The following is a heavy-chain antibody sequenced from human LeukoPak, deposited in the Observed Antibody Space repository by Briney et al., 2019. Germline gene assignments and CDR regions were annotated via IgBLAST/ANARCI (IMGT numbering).Heavy chain of an antibody. V-gene: IGHV4-39*01. Sequence: SETLSLTCTVSGGSISSSSYYWGWIRQPPGKGLEWIGSIYYSGSTYYNPSLKSRVTISVDTSKNQFSLNLSSVTAADTAVYYCANAYGDYRYYFDYWGQGTLVTVSS. CDR2: IYYSGST. D-gene: IGHD4-17*01. J-gene: IGHJ4*02. CDR1: GGSISSSSYY. CDR3: ANAYGDYRYYFDY.